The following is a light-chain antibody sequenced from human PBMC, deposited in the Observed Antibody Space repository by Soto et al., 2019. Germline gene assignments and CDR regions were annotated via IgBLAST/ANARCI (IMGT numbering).Light chain of an antibody. CDR2: GAS. J-gene: IGKJ1*01. CDR1: QSVANS. V-gene: IGKV3-20*01. CDR3: QQYGSSPTWT. Sequence: IVMTQSPATLSASPGERATLSCRASQSVANSLAWYQQKPGQAPRLLIYGASTRASGIPDRFSGSGSGTDFTLTISRLEPEDSAVYYCQQYGSSPTWTFGQGTKVDVK.